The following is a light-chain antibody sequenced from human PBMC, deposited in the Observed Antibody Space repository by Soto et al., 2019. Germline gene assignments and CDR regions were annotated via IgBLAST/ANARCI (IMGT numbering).Light chain of an antibody. CDR3: QQYSSPTRT. J-gene: IGKJ1*01. V-gene: IGKV3-20*01. CDR2: GAS. CDR1: QSVSSY. Sequence: EIVLTQSPGSLSLSPGERATLSCRASQSVSSYLAWYQQRPGQAPRLLIYGASNRATGFPDRFSGSGSGTDFSLTISRLEPEDSAVYYCQQYSSPTRTFGQGTKVEIK.